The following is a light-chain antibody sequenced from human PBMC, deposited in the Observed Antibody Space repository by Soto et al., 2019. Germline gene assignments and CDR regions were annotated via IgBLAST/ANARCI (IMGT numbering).Light chain of an antibody. V-gene: IGKV3-15*01. J-gene: IGKJ3*01. CDR3: QQYNDWPFT. Sequence: EIVMTQSPGTLSVSPGERATLSCRASQSVSVNLAWYQQKPGQAPRLLIYGVSTRATGIPARFSGSESGTEFTLTISSLQSEDFAAYYCQQYNDWPFTFGPGTKVDIK. CDR1: QSVSVN. CDR2: GVS.